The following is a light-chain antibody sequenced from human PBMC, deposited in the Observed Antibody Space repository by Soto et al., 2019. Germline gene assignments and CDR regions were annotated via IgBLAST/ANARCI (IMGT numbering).Light chain of an antibody. V-gene: IGKV1-5*03. CDR1: QRIGTW. CDR2: KAS. CDR3: QQYKSYPWT. Sequence: DIQMTQSPSTLSASIGDRVTITCRASQRIGTWLAWYQQKPGKAPNLLIFKASSLESGVPSRFSGSGSGTEFTLTISSLQPDDFATYYCQQYKSYPWTFGQGTKVEIK. J-gene: IGKJ1*01.